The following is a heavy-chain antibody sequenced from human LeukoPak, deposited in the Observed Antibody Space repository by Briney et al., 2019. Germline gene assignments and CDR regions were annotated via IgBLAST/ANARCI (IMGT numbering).Heavy chain of an antibody. Sequence: SETLSLTCTVSGGSISSYYWSWIRQPAGKGLEWIGRIYTSGSTNYNPSLKSRVTMSVDTSKNQFSLKLSSVTAADTAVYYCAREVVVVPAAIGRPYYYGSGSANARYYGMDVWGQGTTVTVSS. CDR3: AREVVVVPAAIGRPYYYGSGSANARYYGMDV. V-gene: IGHV4-4*07. CDR2: IYTSGST. D-gene: IGHD2-2*01. J-gene: IGHJ6*02. CDR1: GGSISSYY.